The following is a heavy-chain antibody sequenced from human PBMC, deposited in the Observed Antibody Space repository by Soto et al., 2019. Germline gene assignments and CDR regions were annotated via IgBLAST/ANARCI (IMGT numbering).Heavy chain of an antibody. CDR2: TYYRSKWYN. Sequence: PSQTLSLTCAISGDSVSSNSAAWNWIRQSPSRGLEWLGRTYYRSKWYNDYAVSVKSRITINPDTYKSQFSLQLNSVTPEDTAVYYCARGEREMYNWNYRGLNWFDPWGQGTLVTVSS. D-gene: IGHD1-7*01. J-gene: IGHJ5*02. CDR1: GDSVSSNSAA. CDR3: ARGEREMYNWNYRGLNWFDP. V-gene: IGHV6-1*01.